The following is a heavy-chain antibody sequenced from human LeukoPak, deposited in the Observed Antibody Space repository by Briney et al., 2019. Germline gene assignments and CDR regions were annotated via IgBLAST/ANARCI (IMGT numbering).Heavy chain of an antibody. CDR3: ARVDYGGNSAAFDI. J-gene: IGHJ3*02. D-gene: IGHD4-23*01. V-gene: IGHV3-21*03. Sequence: GGSLRLSCATSGFTFSSYSMNWVRQAPGKGLEWVSSISSSSSYIYYADSVKGRFTISRDNAKNSLYLQMNSLRAEDTAVYYCARVDYGGNSAAFDIWGQGTMVTVSS. CDR2: ISSSSSYI. CDR1: GFTFSSYS.